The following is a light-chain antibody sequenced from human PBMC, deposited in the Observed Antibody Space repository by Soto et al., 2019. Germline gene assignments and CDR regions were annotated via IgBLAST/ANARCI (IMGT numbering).Light chain of an antibody. Sequence: EIVMTQSPATLSVSPGERVTLSCRASQSISINLAWYQWKPGQSPRLLFSGASTRATGVPVRFSGSGSGTEFTLSISSLQSEDFAVYYCQHHNNWPPTCGQGTKV. J-gene: IGKJ1*01. CDR2: GAS. V-gene: IGKV3-15*01. CDR1: QSISIN. CDR3: QHHNNWPPT.